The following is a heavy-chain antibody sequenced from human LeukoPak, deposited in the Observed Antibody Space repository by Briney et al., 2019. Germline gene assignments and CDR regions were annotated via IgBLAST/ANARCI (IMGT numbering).Heavy chain of an antibody. CDR3: ARGLVVRKRDIVVVPAAPTTYYYYYMDV. V-gene: IGHV4-59*11. D-gene: IGHD2-2*01. Sequence: SETLSLTCTVSGGSISSHYWSWIRQPPGKGLEWIGYIYYSGSTYYNPSLKSRVTISVDTSKNQFSLKLSSVTAADTAVYYCARGLVVRKRDIVVVPAAPTTYYYYYMDVWGKGTTVTVSS. J-gene: IGHJ6*03. CDR1: GGSISSHY. CDR2: IYYSGST.